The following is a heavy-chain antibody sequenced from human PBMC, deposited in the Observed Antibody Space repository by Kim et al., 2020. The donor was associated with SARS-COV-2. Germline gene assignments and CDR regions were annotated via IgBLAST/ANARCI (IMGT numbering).Heavy chain of an antibody. J-gene: IGHJ6*02. CDR1: GGTFSSYA. V-gene: IGHV1-69*13. D-gene: IGHD3-10*01. CDR3: ARDRGQDPQGRYYGMDV. Sequence: SVKVSCKASGGTFSSYAISWVRQAPGQGLEWMGGIIPIFGTANYAQKFQGRVTITADESTSTAYMELSSLRSEDTAVYYCARDRGQDPQGRYYGMDVWGQGTTVTVSS. CDR2: IIPIFGTA.